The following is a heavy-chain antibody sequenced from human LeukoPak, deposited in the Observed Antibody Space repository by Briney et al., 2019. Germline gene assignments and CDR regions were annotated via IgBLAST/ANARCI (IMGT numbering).Heavy chain of an antibody. J-gene: IGHJ5*02. D-gene: IGHD6-6*01. CDR3: ARDRDSSSSYNWLDP. Sequence: GGSLRLSCAASGFTFSDYYMSWIRQAPGKGLEWVSYISSSGSTIYYADSVKGRFTISRDNAKNSLYLQMNSLRAEDTAVYYCARDRDSSSSYNWLDPWGQGTLVTVSS. CDR1: GFTFSDYY. CDR2: ISSSGSTI. V-gene: IGHV3-11*01.